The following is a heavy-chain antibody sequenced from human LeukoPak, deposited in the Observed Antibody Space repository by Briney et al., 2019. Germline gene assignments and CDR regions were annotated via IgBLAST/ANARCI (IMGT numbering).Heavy chain of an antibody. V-gene: IGHV3-33*08. J-gene: IGHJ3*02. CDR2: IWYDGSNK. Sequence: PGGSLRLSCAPSGFTFSSYDMTWVRQAPGKGLERVAVIWYDGSNKYYADSVKGRFTISRDNSKNTLYLQMNSLRAEDTAVYYCARDSLGGSGYYDDAFDIWGQGTMVTVSS. CDR3: ARDSLGGSGYYDDAFDI. D-gene: IGHD3-22*01. CDR1: GFTFSSYD.